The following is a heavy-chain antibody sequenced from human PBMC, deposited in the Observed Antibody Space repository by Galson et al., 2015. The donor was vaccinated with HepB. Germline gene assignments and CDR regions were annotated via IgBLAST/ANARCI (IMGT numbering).Heavy chain of an antibody. D-gene: IGHD5-18*01. J-gene: IGHJ4*02. CDR1: GFTFSGSA. Sequence: SLRLSCAASGFTFSGSAMHWVRQASGKGLEWVGRIRSKANSYATAYAASVKGRFTISRDDSKNTAYLQMNSLKTEDTAVYYCRSVSSTAMAFFDYWGQGTLVTVSS. V-gene: IGHV3-73*01. CDR2: IRSKANSYAT. CDR3: RSVSSTAMAFFDY.